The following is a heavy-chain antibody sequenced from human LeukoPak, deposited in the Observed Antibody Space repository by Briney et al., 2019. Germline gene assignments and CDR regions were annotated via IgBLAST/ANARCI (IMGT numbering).Heavy chain of an antibody. V-gene: IGHV3-15*01. CDR3: TTVMNFPGLADY. CDR1: GFTFSNAW. CDR2: IKSKTDGGTT. Sequence: GGSLRLSCAASGFTFSNAWMSWVRQAPGKGLEGVGRIKSKTDGGTTDYAAPVKGRFTISRDDSKNTLYLQVNSLKTEDTAVYYCTTVMNFPGLADYWGQGTLVTVSS. J-gene: IGHJ4*02. D-gene: IGHD3-3*01.